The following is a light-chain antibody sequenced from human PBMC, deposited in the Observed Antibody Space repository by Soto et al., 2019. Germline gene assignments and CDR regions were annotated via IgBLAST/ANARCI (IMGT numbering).Light chain of an antibody. CDR3: QQSYSTPTT. V-gene: IGKV1-39*01. CDR1: QSISNS. J-gene: IGKJ5*01. CDR2: AAS. Sequence: DVQTPQCLLSLSASDGSRVIITCRASQSISNSLNWYQQKPGKAPKLLIYAASSLQSGVPSRFSGSGSGTDLTLTISSLQPEEFATYDCQQSYSTPTTFGQGTRLEIK.